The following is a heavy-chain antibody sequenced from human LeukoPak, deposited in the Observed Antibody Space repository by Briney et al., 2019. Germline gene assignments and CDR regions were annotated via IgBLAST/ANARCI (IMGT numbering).Heavy chain of an antibody. CDR3: ARDLPYCSSTSCYAWGPNWFDP. CDR1: GGSISSYY. J-gene: IGHJ5*02. Sequence: PSETLSLTCTVSGGSISSYYWSWIRQPAGEGLEWIGRIYTSGSTNYNPSLKSRVTMSVDTSKNQFSLKLSSVTAADTAVYYCARDLPYCSSTSCYAWGPNWFDPWGQGTLVTVSS. CDR2: IYTSGST. V-gene: IGHV4-4*07. D-gene: IGHD2-2*01.